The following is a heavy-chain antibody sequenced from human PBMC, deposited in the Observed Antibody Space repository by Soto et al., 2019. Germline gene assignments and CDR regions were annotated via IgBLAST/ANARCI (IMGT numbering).Heavy chain of an antibody. V-gene: IGHV1-2*04. J-gene: IGHJ4*02. Sequence: QVQLVQSGAEVKKPGASVKVSCKASGYTFTGYYMHWVRQAPGQGLEWMGWINPNSGGTNYAQKFQGWVTMTRDTSISTAYIELSRLRSDDTAVYYCARDAGAGAGNKDRDEFDYWGQGTLVTVSS. CDR1: GYTFTGYY. D-gene: IGHD6-19*01. CDR3: ARDAGAGAGNKDRDEFDY. CDR2: INPNSGGT.